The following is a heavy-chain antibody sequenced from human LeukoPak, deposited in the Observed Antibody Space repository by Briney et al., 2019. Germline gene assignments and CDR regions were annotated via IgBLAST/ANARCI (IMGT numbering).Heavy chain of an antibody. Sequence: GGSLRLSCSASGFTFSSYAMTWVRQAPGKGLEWVSAIAPTSVTTYYADSAKGRFTISRDNSKNTLYLQMNSLRVEDTAVYYCARQERRGYNYGPDCWGQGTLDTVSS. CDR3: ARQERRGYNYGPDC. J-gene: IGHJ4*02. V-gene: IGHV3-23*01. D-gene: IGHD5-18*01. CDR1: GFTFSSYA. CDR2: IAPTSVTT.